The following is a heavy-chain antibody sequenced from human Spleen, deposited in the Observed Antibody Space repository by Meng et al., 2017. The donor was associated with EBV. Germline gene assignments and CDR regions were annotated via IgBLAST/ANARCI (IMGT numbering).Heavy chain of an antibody. Sequence: QGQPMTWGAVLLKTPETLSLTCAVYGGAFSGSYWSWIRQPTGKGLEWIGEINHSGSTNYNPSLKSRVTISVDTSKNQFSLKLSSVTAADTDLYYCAMSGSYWDYWGQGTLVTVSS. CDR2: INHSGST. J-gene: IGHJ4*02. D-gene: IGHD1-26*01. V-gene: IGHV4-34*01. CDR1: GGAFSGSY. CDR3: AMSGSYWDY.